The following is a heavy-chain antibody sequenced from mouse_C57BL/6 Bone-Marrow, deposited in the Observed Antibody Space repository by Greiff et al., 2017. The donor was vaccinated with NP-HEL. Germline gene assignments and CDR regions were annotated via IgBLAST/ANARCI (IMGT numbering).Heavy chain of an antibody. CDR1: GYAFTNYL. V-gene: IGHV1-54*01. Sequence: QVQLKESGAELVRPGTSVKVSCKASGYAFTNYLIEWVKQRPGQGLEWIGVINPGSGGTNYNEKFKGKATLTADKSSSTAYMQLSSLTSEDSAVYFCARSLGDWGQGTTLTVSS. CDR2: INPGSGGT. CDR3: ARSLGD. D-gene: IGHD3-1*01. J-gene: IGHJ2*01.